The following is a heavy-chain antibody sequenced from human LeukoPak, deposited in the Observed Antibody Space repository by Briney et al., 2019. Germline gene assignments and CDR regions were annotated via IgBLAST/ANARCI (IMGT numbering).Heavy chain of an antibody. CDR3: ARGDSGYDCPLDY. V-gene: IGHV1-8*03. CDR2: MNPNSGNT. Sequence: ASVKVSCKASGYTFTSYDINWVRQATGQGLEWMGWMNPNSGNTGYTQKFQGRVTITRNTSISTAYMELSSLRSDDTAVYYCARGDSGYDCPLDYWGQGTLVTVSS. D-gene: IGHD5-12*01. J-gene: IGHJ4*02. CDR1: GYTFTSYD.